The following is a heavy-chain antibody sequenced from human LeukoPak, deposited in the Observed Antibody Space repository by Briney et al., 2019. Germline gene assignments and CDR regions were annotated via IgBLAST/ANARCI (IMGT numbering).Heavy chain of an antibody. CDR2: ITASGTAM. CDR1: GFTFSSYS. Sequence: GGSLRLSWAASGFTFSSYSMNWVRQAPGKGLEWVSHITASGTAMFYADSVKGRFTISRDNAKNSLYLQMNSLRDEDTAVYYCASSGSYRFDYWGQGTLVTVSS. V-gene: IGHV3-48*02. D-gene: IGHD1-26*01. CDR3: ASSGSYRFDY. J-gene: IGHJ4*02.